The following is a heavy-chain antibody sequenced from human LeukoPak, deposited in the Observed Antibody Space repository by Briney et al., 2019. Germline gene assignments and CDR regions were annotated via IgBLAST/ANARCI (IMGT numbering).Heavy chain of an antibody. V-gene: IGHV4-59*01. CDR1: GGSISSYY. J-gene: IGHJ6*02. D-gene: IGHD6-13*01. Sequence: PSETLSLTCTVSGGSISSYYRSWIRQPPGKGLEWIGYIYYSGSTNYNPSLKSRVTISVDTSKNQFSLKLSSVTAADTAVYYCARVRIAAAGNYYYGMDVWGQGTTVTVSS. CDR2: IYYSGST. CDR3: ARVRIAAAGNYYYGMDV.